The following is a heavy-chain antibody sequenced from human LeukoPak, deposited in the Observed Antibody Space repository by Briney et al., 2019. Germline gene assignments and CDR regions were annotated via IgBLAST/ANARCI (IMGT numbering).Heavy chain of an antibody. CDR2: ISGNGGST. J-gene: IGHJ6*02. Sequence: PGGSLRLSCAASGFTFSSYAMSWVRQAPGKGLEWVSSISGNGGSTYYADSVKGRFTISRDNSKNTLYLQMNSLRAEDTAVYYCAKRRAGDHVSYYYYDMDVWGQGTTVTVSS. V-gene: IGHV3-23*01. D-gene: IGHD1-26*01. CDR3: AKRRAGDHVSYYYYDMDV. CDR1: GFTFSSYA.